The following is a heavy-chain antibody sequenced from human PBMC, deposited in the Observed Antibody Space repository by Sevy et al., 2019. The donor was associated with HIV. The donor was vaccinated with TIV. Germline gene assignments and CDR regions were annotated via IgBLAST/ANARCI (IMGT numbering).Heavy chain of an antibody. V-gene: IGHV4-38-2*02. CDR3: ARDSSNYYDSGSHYKTNVAGSAWFDP. J-gene: IGHJ5*02. CDR1: GYSINRNTY. Sequence: SETLSLTCTVSGYSINRNTYWGWIRQPPGKGLEWLGSVHHGGSTYYTPSLKSRVTISTDTSKNQFSLKLYSVTAADAAVYFCARDSSNYYDSGSHYKTNVAGSAWFDPWGQGTLVTVSS. CDR2: VHHGGST. D-gene: IGHD3-10*01.